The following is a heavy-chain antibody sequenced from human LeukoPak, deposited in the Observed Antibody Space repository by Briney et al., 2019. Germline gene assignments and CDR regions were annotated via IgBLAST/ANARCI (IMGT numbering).Heavy chain of an antibody. J-gene: IGHJ6*02. V-gene: IGHV4-4*02. Sequence: SETLSLTCAVSGASINSHNWWNWVRQSPGKGLEWIGEVHHSGSTNYNPSLASRVTISVDETRNHFSLKLNSVTAADTAVYYCAREYNFWNDLIGNRGPYYYGLDVWGQGTTVTVSS. CDR3: AREYNFWNDLIGNRGPYYYGLDV. CDR2: VHHSGST. CDR1: GASINSHNW. D-gene: IGHD3/OR15-3a*01.